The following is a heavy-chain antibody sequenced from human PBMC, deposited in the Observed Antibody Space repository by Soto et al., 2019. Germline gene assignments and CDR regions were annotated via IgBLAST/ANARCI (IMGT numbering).Heavy chain of an antibody. Sequence: QVQLVQSGAEVKKPGASVKVSCKASGYTFTSYYMHWVRQAPGQGLEWMGIINPSGGSTSYAQKFQGRVTMTRDTSTSTVYMELSSLRSEDTAVYYCARVMVRGVIIDAFDIWGQGTMVTVSS. CDR3: ARVMVRGVIIDAFDI. CDR1: GYTFTSYY. CDR2: INPSGGST. V-gene: IGHV1-46*01. J-gene: IGHJ3*02. D-gene: IGHD3-10*01.